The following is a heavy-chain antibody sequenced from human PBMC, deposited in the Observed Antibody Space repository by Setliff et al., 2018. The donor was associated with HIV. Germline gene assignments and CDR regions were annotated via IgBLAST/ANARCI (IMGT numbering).Heavy chain of an antibody. Sequence: SETLSLTCTVSGGSISSYYWSWIRQPPGKGLEWIGYIYYSGSTNYNPSLKSRVTISVDTSKNQFSLKLSSVTAADTAVYYCARSSRSSPFWFDYWGLGTLVTVSS. CDR3: ARSSRSSPFWFDY. D-gene: IGHD6-6*01. V-gene: IGHV4-59*01. J-gene: IGHJ4*01. CDR1: GGSISSYY. CDR2: IYYSGST.